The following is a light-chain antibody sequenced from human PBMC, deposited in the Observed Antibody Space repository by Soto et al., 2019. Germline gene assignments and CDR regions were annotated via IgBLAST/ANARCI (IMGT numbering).Light chain of an antibody. Sequence: DIQMTQSPSSVSASVGDRVTITCRASQGIDSWLAWYQQKPGKAPKLLIYAASNLQRGVPSRFSGSGSGIDFPLTISTLQPEYFATYYCQLTNRFPRTFGPGTKVDIK. J-gene: IGKJ3*01. CDR2: AAS. V-gene: IGKV1-12*01. CDR3: QLTNRFPRT. CDR1: QGIDSW.